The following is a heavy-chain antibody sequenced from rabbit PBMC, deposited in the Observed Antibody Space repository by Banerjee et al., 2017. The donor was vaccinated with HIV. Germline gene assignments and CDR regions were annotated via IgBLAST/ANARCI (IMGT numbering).Heavy chain of an antibody. D-gene: IGHD8-1*01. CDR2: INSSSGNT. CDR3: ARDRFSDGGSSDYAFNL. V-gene: IGHV1S45*01. CDR1: GFSFNNNYV. J-gene: IGHJ4*01. Sequence: QEHLEESGGDLVKPEGSLTLTCTASGFSFNNNYVMCWVRQAPGKGLEWIACINSSSGNTVYATWARGRFTISKTSSTTVTLQMTSLTAADTATYFCARDRFSDGGSSDYAFNLWGPGTLVTVS.